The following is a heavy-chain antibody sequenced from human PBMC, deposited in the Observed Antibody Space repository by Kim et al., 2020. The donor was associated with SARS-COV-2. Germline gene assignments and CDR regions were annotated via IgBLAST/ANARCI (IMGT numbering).Heavy chain of an antibody. D-gene: IGHD6-13*01. CDR3: AREYEPIAAAGRSYYGMDV. V-gene: IGHV3-33*01. Sequence: GGSLRLSCAASGFTFSSYGMHWVRQAPGKGLEWVAVIWYDGSNKYDADSVKGRLTISIDDSENTLYLQMNSLRAEDTAGYYCAREYEPIAAAGRSYYGMDVRRHGTTVTVTT. CDR2: IWYDGSNK. CDR1: GFTFSSYG. J-gene: IGHJ6*01.